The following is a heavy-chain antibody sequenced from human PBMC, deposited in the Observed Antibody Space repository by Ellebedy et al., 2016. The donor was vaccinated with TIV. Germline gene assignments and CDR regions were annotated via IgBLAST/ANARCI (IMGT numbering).Heavy chain of an antibody. J-gene: IGHJ5*02. CDR1: GGPISSSSYY. CDR3: ATLGLVGALGDWFDP. CDR2: IYYSGST. D-gene: IGHD1-26*01. V-gene: IGHV4-39*07. Sequence: MPSETLSLTCTVSGGPISSSSYYWGWIRQPPGKGREWIGSIYYSGSTYYNPSLKSRVTISVDTSKNQFSLKLSSVTAADTAVYYCATLGLVGALGDWFDPWGQGTLVTVSS.